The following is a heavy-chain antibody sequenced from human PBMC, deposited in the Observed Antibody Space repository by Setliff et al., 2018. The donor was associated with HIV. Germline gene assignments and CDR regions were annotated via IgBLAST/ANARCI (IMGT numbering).Heavy chain of an antibody. CDR2: VTPDGGDK. CDR3: VRDLARVIAH. D-gene: IGHD2-21*01. CDR1: GFMFGVDW. J-gene: IGHJ4*02. V-gene: IGHV3-7*01. Sequence: LTCAASGFMFGVDWMSWVRQTPGKGLEWVASVTPDGGDKYYANSMRGRFTISRDNGKNAVYLQMNSLTAEDTALYYCVRDLARVIAHWGQGTLVTVS.